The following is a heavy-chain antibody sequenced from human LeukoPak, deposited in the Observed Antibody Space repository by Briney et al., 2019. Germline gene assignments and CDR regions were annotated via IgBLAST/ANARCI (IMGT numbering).Heavy chain of an antibody. CDR2: ISSSSSTI. D-gene: IGHD6-13*01. V-gene: IGHV3-48*01. CDR1: GFTFSSYG. Sequence: GGSLRLSCAASGFTFSSYGMNWVRQAPGKGLEWVSYISSSSSTIYYADSVKGRFTISRDNAKNSLYLQMNSLRAEDTAVYYCARDPPTAAGNYYFDYWGQGTLVTVSS. CDR3: ARDPPTAAGNYYFDY. J-gene: IGHJ4*02.